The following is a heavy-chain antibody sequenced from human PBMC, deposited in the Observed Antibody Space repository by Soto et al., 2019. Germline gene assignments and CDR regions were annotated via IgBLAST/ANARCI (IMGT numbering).Heavy chain of an antibody. V-gene: IGHV1-46*01. D-gene: IGHD3-22*01. CDR3: AGDREIVVGPKYYYYGMDV. CDR1: GYTFTSYY. J-gene: IGHJ6*02. CDR2: INPSGGST. Sequence: QVQLVQSGAEVKKPGASVKVSCKASGYTFTSYYMHWVRQAPGQGLEWMGIINPSGGSTSYAQKFKGRITMTRDTSTSTGYMELSSLRSEDTAVYYCAGDREIVVGPKYYYYGMDVWGQGTTVTVSS.